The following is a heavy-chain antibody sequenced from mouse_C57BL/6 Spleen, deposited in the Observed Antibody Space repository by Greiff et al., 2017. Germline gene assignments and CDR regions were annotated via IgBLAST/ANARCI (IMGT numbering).Heavy chain of an antibody. CDR2: ISSGSSTI. CDR1: GFTFSDYG. CDR3: AKVDGYYGAY. Sequence: EVHLVESGGGLVKPGGSLKLSCAASGFTFSDYGMHWVRQAPEKGLEWVAYISSGSSTIYYADTVKGRFTISRDNAKNTLFLQMTSLRSEDTAMYYCAKVDGYYGAYWGQRTLVTVSA. V-gene: IGHV5-17*01. D-gene: IGHD2-3*01. J-gene: IGHJ3*01.